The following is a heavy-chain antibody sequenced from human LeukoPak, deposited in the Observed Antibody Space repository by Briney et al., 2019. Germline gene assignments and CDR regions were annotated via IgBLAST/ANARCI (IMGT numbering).Heavy chain of an antibody. Sequence: SETLSLTCTVSGGSISSYYWSWIRQPPGKGLEWIGYIYYSGSTNYNPSLKSRVTISVDTSKNQFSLKLSSVTAADTAVYYCARPYNYYYYYYMDVWGKGTTVTVSS. CDR1: GGSISSYY. J-gene: IGHJ6*03. CDR2: IYYSGST. CDR3: ARPYNYYYYYYMDV. D-gene: IGHD2-21*01. V-gene: IGHV4-59*12.